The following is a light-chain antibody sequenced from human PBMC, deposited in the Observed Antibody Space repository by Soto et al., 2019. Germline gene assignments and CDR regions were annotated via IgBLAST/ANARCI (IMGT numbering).Light chain of an antibody. CDR1: QSVSSN. Sequence: EIVMTQSPATLSVSPGERATLSCRASQSVSSNLAWYQQKPGQAPRLLIYGASTRATGIPARFSGSGSGTDFTLTISSLHAADFAFYYCQQYNNWPFTFGPGTKVDIK. CDR2: GAS. V-gene: IGKV3-15*01. CDR3: QQYNNWPFT. J-gene: IGKJ3*01.